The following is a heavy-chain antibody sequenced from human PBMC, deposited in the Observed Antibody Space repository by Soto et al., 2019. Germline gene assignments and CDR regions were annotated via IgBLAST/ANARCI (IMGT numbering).Heavy chain of an antibody. CDR1: GFTFSSYA. CDR3: AKDSSGYESLYYYYGMDV. CDR2: ISGSGGST. V-gene: IGHV3-23*01. Sequence: GGSLRLSCAASGFTFSSYAMSWVRQAPGKGLEWVSAISGSGGSTYYADSVKGRFTISRDNSKNTLYLQMNSLRAEDTAVYYCAKDSSGYESLYYYYGMDVWGQGTTVTVSS. D-gene: IGHD5-12*01. J-gene: IGHJ6*02.